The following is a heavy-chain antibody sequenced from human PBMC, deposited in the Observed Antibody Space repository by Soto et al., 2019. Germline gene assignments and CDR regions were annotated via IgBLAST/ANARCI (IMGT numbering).Heavy chain of an antibody. V-gene: IGHV4-61*01. D-gene: IGHD5-12*01. CDR1: GDSISSINNY. Sequence: PSETLSLTCTVSGDSISSINNYWSWIRQPPGEGLEWIGYISYSGSTNYNPSLKSRVTISVDTSKNQFSLKLSSVTAADTAVYYCASHSRGYSGYDDYFFDYWGQGTLVTVSS. CDR2: ISYSGST. CDR3: ASHSRGYSGYDDYFFDY. J-gene: IGHJ4*02.